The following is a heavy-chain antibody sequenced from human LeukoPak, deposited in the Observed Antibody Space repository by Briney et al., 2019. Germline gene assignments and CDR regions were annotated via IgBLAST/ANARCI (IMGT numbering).Heavy chain of an antibody. CDR2: IYYSGST. CDR1: GGSISSYY. D-gene: IGHD2-21*02. V-gene: IGHV4-59*01. J-gene: IGHJ3*02. Sequence: SETLSLTCTVSGGSISSYYWSWIRQPPGKALEWIGYIYYSGSTNYNPSLKSRVTISVDTSKNQFSLNLSSVTAADTAVYYCARPLLGDAGAFDIWGQGTMVTVSS. CDR3: ARPLLGDAGAFDI.